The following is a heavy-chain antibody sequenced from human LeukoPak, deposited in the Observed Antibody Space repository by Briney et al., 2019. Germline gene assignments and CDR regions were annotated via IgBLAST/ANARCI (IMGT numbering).Heavy chain of an antibody. CDR2: IYYSGST. V-gene: IGHV4-59*12. J-gene: IGHJ5*02. CDR1: GGSISSYY. CDR3: ARFMIATDWFDP. D-gene: IGHD3-22*01. Sequence: SETLSLTCTVSGGSISSYYWSWIRQPPGKGLEWIGYIYYSGSTYYNPSLKSRVTISVDTSKNQFSLKLSSVTAADTAVYYCARFMIATDWFDPWGQGTLVTVSS.